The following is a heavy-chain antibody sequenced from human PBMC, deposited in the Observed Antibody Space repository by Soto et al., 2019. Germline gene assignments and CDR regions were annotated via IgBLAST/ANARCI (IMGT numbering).Heavy chain of an antibody. V-gene: IGHV4-31*03. J-gene: IGHJ5*02. CDR2: IYYSGST. CDR1: GVSISSGGYY. D-gene: IGHD3-10*01. CDR3: ARDYGSRFDP. Sequence: TLSLTCTVSGVSISSGGYYWSWIRQHPGNGLEWIGYIYYSGSTYYNPSLKSRVTISVDTSKNQFSLKLSSVTAADTAVYYCARDYGSRFDPWGQGTLVTVSS.